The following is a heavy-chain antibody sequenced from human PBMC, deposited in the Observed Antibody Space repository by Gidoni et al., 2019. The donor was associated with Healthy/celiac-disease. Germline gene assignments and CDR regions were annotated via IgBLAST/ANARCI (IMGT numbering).Heavy chain of an antibody. CDR1: GSTFTSYY. V-gene: IGHV1-46*03. J-gene: IGHJ4*02. Sequence: QVQLVQSGAEVKTPGASVKVSGTPAGSTFTSYYMHLLRQAPGQGHEWMGRINPSGVSTSYAQKFQGRVTMTRDTSTSTVYMKLSSLRSGGTAVYYCARETLATGDYWGQGTLVTVSS. D-gene: IGHD5-12*01. CDR3: ARETLATGDY. CDR2: INPSGVST.